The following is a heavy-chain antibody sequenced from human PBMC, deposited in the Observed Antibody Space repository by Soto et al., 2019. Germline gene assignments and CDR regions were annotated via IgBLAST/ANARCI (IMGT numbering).Heavy chain of an antibody. V-gene: IGHV3-72*01. J-gene: IGHJ2*01. CDR3: ARDRYCGGGSCYVSWYFDL. Sequence: PGGSLRLSCAASGFTFSDHYMNWVRQAPGKGLEWVGRIRNKANSYTTEYAASVKGRFTISRDDSKNSLYLQMNSLKTEDTAAYYCARDRYCGGGSCYVSWYFDLWGRGTLVTVSS. CDR1: GFTFSDHY. D-gene: IGHD2-15*01. CDR2: IRNKANSYTT.